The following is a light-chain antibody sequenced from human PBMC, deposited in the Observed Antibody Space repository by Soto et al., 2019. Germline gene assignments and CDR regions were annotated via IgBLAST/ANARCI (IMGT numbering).Light chain of an antibody. CDR3: CSYTGASTLYV. CDR2: DVS. J-gene: IGLJ1*01. CDR1: SRDVGYYNY. V-gene: IGLV2-11*01. Sequence: QSALTQPRSVSGSPGQSVTISCTGTSRDVGYYNYVSWYQQHPGKAPKLLIYDVSRRPSGVPDRFSGTKSGNTASLTISGLQAEDETDYYCCSYTGASTLYVFGTGTKLTVL.